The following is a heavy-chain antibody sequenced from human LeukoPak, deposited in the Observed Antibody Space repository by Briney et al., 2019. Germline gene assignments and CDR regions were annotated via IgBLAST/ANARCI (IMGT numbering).Heavy chain of an antibody. D-gene: IGHD3-10*01. CDR1: GFTFSSYG. J-gene: IGHJ4*02. CDR3: AKDVIASEVRGVTSPFDC. CDR2: IRYDGSNK. Sequence: PGGSLRLSCAASGFTFSSYGMHWVRQAPGKGLEWVAFIRYDGSNKYYADSVKGRFTISRDNSKNTVYVQMNSLRAEDTAVYYCAKDVIASEVRGVTSPFDCWGQGTLVIVSS. V-gene: IGHV3-30*02.